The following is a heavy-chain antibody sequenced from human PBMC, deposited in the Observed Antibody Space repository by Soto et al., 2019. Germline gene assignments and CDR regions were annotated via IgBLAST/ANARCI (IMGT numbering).Heavy chain of an antibody. V-gene: IGHV4-59*01. CDR3: ARGAARIHWYFDL. CDR2: IYYSGST. J-gene: IGHJ2*01. CDR1: GGSISSYY. D-gene: IGHD6-6*01. Sequence: QVQLQESGPGLVKPSETLSLTCTVSGGSISSYYWSWIRQPPGKGLEWIGYIYYSGSTNYNPSLKSRVTISVDTSKNQFSLKLSSVTAADTAVYYCARGAARIHWYFDLWGRGTLVTVSS.